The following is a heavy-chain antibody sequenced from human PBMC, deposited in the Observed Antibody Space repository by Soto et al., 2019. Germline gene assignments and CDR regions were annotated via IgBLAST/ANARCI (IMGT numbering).Heavy chain of an antibody. CDR1: GGSISSGDYY. J-gene: IGHJ6*02. D-gene: IGHD4-17*01. V-gene: IGHV4-30-4*01. Sequence: SETLSLTCTVSGGSISSGDYYWSWIRQPPGKGLEWIGYIYYSGSTYYNPSLKSRVTISVDTSKNQFSLKLSSVTAADTAVYYCARVNYGDYYYGMDGWGQGTTVTVSS. CDR2: IYYSGST. CDR3: ARVNYGDYYYGMDG.